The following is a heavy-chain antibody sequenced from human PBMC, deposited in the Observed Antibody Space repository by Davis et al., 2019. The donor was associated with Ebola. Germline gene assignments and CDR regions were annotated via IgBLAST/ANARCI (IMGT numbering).Heavy chain of an antibody. CDR3: TRGWGMDV. Sequence: SETLSLTCTVSGGSISSGNCYWGWIRQPPGKGLEWIREINHSGGTNYNPSLKSRVTITVDTSKNQFSLKLNYVTAADTAVYYCTRGWGMDVWGQGATVTVSS. CDR1: GGSISSGNCY. D-gene: IGHD6-13*01. CDR2: INHSGGT. V-gene: IGHV4-39*07. J-gene: IGHJ6*02.